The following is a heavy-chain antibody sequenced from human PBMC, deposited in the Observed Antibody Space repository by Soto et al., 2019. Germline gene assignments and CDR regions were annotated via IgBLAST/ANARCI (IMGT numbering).Heavy chain of an antibody. D-gene: IGHD1-1*01. Sequence: GESLKISCKGYGYTFTDYWIGWVRQIPGKGLELIGLIYPGDSDTRYSPSFQGRVTISADKSISTAFLQWSSLRASDTAMYYCASQKTVIRGPLSSNWFDPWRQGTLVTVSS. CDR3: ASQKTVIRGPLSSNWFDP. J-gene: IGHJ5*02. V-gene: IGHV5-51*01. CDR1: GYTFTDYW. CDR2: IYPGDSDT.